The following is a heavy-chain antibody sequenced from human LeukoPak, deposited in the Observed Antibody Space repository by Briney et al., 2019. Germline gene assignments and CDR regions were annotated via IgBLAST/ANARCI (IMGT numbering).Heavy chain of an antibody. CDR3: ASDKIVGATKFDY. V-gene: IGHV3-7*01. J-gene: IGHJ4*02. CDR1: GFTFSSYW. D-gene: IGHD1-26*01. Sequence: GGSLRLSCAASGFTFSSYWMSWVRQAPGKGLEWVANIKQDGSEKYYVDSVQGRFTISRDNVKNSLYLQMNSLRAEDTAVYYCASDKIVGATKFDYWGQGTLVTVSS. CDR2: IKQDGSEK.